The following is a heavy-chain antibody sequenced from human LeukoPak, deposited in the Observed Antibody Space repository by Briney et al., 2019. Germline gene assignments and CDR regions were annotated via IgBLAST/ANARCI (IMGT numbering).Heavy chain of an antibody. D-gene: IGHD3-22*01. V-gene: IGHV3-11*03. CDR3: ANLYYYDSSGYYKDLIDY. CDR2: ISSSSSYT. CDR1: GFTFSDYY. Sequence: GGSLRLSCAASGFTFSDYYMSWIRQAPGKGLGWVSFISSSSSYTMSADSVKGRFTISRDNAKNSLYLQMNSLRADDTAVYYCANLYYYDSSGYYKDLIDYWGQGTLVTVSS. J-gene: IGHJ4*02.